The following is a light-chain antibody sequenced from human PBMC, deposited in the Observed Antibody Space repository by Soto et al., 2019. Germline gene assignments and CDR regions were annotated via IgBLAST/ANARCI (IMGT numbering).Light chain of an antibody. CDR3: QQTYSSPIT. V-gene: IGKV1-39*01. CDR2: AAS. J-gene: IGKJ5*01. CDR1: QSISSY. Sequence: DTQMNQSPSSLSACVGDSICIACGASQSISSYLNWYQQKPGKAPKLLISAASILQSGVPSRFSGSGSGTDFTLTISNLQPEDFAGYYCQQTYSSPITFGQGTRLEIK.